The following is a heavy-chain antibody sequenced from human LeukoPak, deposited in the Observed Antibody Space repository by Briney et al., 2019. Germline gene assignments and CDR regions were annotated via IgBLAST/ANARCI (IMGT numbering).Heavy chain of an antibody. V-gene: IGHV1-2*02. Sequence: EASVKVSCKASGYTFTGYYMHWVRQAPGQGLEWMGWVNPNSGGTNYAQKFQGRVTMTRDTSISTAYMELSRLRSDDTAVYYCASVACSAVTCFGFLFLDYWGQGTLVTVSS. J-gene: IGHJ4*02. D-gene: IGHD2-15*01. CDR3: ASVACSAVTCFGFLFLDY. CDR2: VNPNSGGT. CDR1: GYTFTGYY.